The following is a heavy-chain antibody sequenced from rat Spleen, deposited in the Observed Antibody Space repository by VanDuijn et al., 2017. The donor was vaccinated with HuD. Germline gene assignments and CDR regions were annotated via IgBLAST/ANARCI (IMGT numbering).Heavy chain of an antibody. CDR2: LTTTGGST. V-gene: IGHV5-25*01. Sequence: EVQLVESGGGLVQPGRSMKLSCAASGFSFSNYYMAWVRQAPTKGLEWVASLTTTGGSTYYPDSVKGRFTISRDNAKSTLYLQMNSLRSEDTATYYCTRMGAGYYWYFDFWGPGTMVTVSS. CDR3: TRMGAGYYWYFDF. J-gene: IGHJ1*01. D-gene: IGHD5-1*01. CDR1: GFSFSNYY.